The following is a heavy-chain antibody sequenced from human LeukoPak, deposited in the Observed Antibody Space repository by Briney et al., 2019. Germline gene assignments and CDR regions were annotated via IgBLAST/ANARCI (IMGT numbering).Heavy chain of an antibody. CDR3: ARPELQYSSSWYFDY. D-gene: IGHD6-13*01. CDR2: INHSGST. Sequence: SETLSLTCAVYGGSFSGYYWNWIRQPPGKGLEWIGEINHSGSTNYNPSLKSRVTISVDTSKNQFSLKLSSVTAADTAVYYCARPELQYSSSWYFDYWGQGTLVTVSS. CDR1: GGSFSGYY. J-gene: IGHJ4*02. V-gene: IGHV4-34*01.